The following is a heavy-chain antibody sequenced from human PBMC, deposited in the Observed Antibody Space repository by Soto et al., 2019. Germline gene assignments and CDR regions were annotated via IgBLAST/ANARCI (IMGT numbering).Heavy chain of an antibody. CDR3: AKKVNSGPGSQYFDY. V-gene: IGHV3-23*01. J-gene: IGHJ4*02. Sequence: QPGGSLRLSCAASGFTFSSYSMSWVRQAPGKGPEWVSGFRTGGDDGTTYYADSVKGRFTISRDNSKNTLFLQMNSLRVEDTAIYYCAKKVNSGPGSQYFDYWRQGTLVTVPS. D-gene: IGHD3-10*01. CDR2: FRTGGDDGTT. CDR1: GFTFSSYS.